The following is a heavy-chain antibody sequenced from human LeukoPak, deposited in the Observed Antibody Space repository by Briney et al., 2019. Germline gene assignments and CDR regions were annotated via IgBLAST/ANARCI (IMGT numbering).Heavy chain of an antibody. J-gene: IGHJ4*02. D-gene: IGHD3-22*01. CDR1: GYSISSGYY. CDR3: ASSHDSSGYYYYFDY. V-gene: IGHV4-38-2*02. CDR2: IYHSGST. Sequence: SETLSLTCTVSGYSISSGYYWGWIRQPPGKGLEWIGSIYHSGSTYYNPSLKSRVTISVDTSKNQLSLKLSSVTAADTAVYYCASSHDSSGYYYYFDYWGQGTLVTVSS.